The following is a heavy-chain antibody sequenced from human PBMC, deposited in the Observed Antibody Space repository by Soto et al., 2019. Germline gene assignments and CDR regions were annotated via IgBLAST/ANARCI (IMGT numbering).Heavy chain of an antibody. CDR1: GLTFSDYY. D-gene: IGHD3-10*01. CDR2: ISSGGSSI. Sequence: GGSLRLSCAASGLTFSDYYMTWIRQAPGKGLEWVSYISSGGSSIYYADSVKGRFTISRDNAKNSLYLQMNSLRAEDTAMYYCASLAIGTIIRGAPDFWGQGTLVTVSS. V-gene: IGHV3-11*01. J-gene: IGHJ4*02. CDR3: ASLAIGTIIRGAPDF.